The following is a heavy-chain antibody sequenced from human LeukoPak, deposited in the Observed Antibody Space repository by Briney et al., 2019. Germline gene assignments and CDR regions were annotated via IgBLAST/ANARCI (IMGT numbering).Heavy chain of an antibody. Sequence: SETLSLTCTVSSGSIRSYYWSWIRQPPGKGLEWIGYIYYSGSTKYNPSLKSRVTISVDTSKNQFSLELSSVTAADTAVYYCAREDYGGNSVDYWGQGTLVTVSS. CDR2: IYYSGST. CDR1: SGSIRSYY. CDR3: AREDYGGNSVDY. J-gene: IGHJ4*02. D-gene: IGHD4-23*01. V-gene: IGHV4-59*01.